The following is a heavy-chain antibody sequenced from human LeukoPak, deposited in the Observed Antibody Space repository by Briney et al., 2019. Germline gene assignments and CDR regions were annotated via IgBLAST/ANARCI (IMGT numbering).Heavy chain of an antibody. Sequence: SETLSLTCTVSGGSISGDHWNWIRQPPGKGLEWIGYVYSSGNTNYNPSLKSRVTISVDTSKNQFSLKLSSVTAADTAVYYCARVANGNSSGWRFFDYWGQGTLVTVSS. CDR2: VYSSGNT. D-gene: IGHD6-19*01. J-gene: IGHJ4*02. CDR1: GGSISGDH. CDR3: ARVANGNSSGWRFFDY. V-gene: IGHV4-59*01.